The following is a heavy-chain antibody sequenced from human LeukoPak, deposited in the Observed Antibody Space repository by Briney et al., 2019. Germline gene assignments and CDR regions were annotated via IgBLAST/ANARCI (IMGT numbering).Heavy chain of an antibody. D-gene: IGHD1-26*01. CDR1: GASISSYY. Sequence: SETLSLTCTVSGASISSYYWGWIRQPAGKGLEWIGRIYTSGSTNYNPSLKSRVTMSVDTSKNQFSLKLSSVTAADTAVYYCASYSGTYAYYGYWGQGTLVTVSS. CDR3: ASYSGTYAYYGY. CDR2: IYTSGST. J-gene: IGHJ4*02. V-gene: IGHV4-4*07.